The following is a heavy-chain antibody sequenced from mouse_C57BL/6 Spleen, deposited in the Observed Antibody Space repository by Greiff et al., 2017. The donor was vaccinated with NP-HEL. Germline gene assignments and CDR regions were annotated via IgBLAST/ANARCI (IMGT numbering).Heavy chain of an antibody. CDR1: GYSITSGYY. V-gene: IGHV3-6*01. Sequence: VQVVESGPGLVKPSPSLSLTCSVTGYSITSGYYWNWIRQFPGNKLEWMGYISYDGSNNYNPSLKNRISITRYTSKNQFFLKLNSVTTEDTATYYCASSLSYGSSHDYWGQGTTLTVSS. CDR2: ISYDGSN. J-gene: IGHJ2*01. D-gene: IGHD1-1*01. CDR3: ASSLSYGSSHDY.